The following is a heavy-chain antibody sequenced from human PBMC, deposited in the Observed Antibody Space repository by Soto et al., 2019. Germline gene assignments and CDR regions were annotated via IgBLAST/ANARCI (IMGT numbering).Heavy chain of an antibody. J-gene: IGHJ4*02. V-gene: IGHV4-61*01. CDR3: TRCGDAYKNGH. Sequence: QVQLQESGPGLVKPSETLSLTCTVPGGSVNIGTYYWSWTRQPPWKGLEWIGFIHYSGSTNYNPSLKRRVTMSVDTSKNQFSLKLTSVNAADTAVYYCTRCGDAYKNGHWGQGTLVTVSS. D-gene: IGHD1-1*01. CDR1: GGSVNIGTYY. CDR2: IHYSGST.